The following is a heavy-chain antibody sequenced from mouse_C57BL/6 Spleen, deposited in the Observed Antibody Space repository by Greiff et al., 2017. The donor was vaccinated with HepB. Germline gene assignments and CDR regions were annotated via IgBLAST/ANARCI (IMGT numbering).Heavy chain of an antibody. CDR1: GFTFSSYG. Sequence: EVNVVESGGDLVKPGGSLKLSCAASGFTFSSYGMSWVRQTPDKRLEWVATISSGGSYTYYPDSVKGRFTISRDNAKNTLYLQMSSLKSEDTAMYYCARYQLTRGYFDYWGQGTTLTVSS. CDR2: ISSGGSYT. D-gene: IGHD3-3*01. J-gene: IGHJ2*01. CDR3: ARYQLTRGYFDY. V-gene: IGHV5-6*01.